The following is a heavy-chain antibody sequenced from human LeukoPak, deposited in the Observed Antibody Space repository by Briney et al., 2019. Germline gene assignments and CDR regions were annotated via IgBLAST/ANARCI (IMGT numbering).Heavy chain of an antibody. Sequence: GASVKVSCKASGYTFTSYGISWVRQPPGQGLEWMGWISAYNGNTNYAQKLQGRVTMTTDTSTSTAYMELRSLRSDDTAVYYCARAAYYDSSGYYLPDDYWGQGTLVTVSS. V-gene: IGHV1-18*01. CDR2: ISAYNGNT. CDR1: GYTFTSYG. J-gene: IGHJ4*02. D-gene: IGHD3-22*01. CDR3: ARAAYYDSSGYYLPDDY.